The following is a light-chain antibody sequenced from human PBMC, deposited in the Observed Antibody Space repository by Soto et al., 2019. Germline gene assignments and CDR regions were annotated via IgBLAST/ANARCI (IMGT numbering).Light chain of an antibody. CDR2: EGS. CDR1: SSDVGSYNL. V-gene: IGLV2-23*01. Sequence: QSALTQPVSVSGSPGQSITISCTETSSDVGSYNLVSWYQQHPGKAPKLMIYEGSKRPSGVSNRFSGSKSGNTASLTISGLQAEDEADYYCCSYAGSSTHVFGTGTKVTVL. CDR3: CSYAGSSTHV. J-gene: IGLJ1*01.